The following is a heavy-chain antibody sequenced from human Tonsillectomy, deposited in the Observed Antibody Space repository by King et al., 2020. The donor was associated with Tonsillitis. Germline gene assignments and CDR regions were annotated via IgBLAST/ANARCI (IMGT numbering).Heavy chain of an antibody. V-gene: IGHV4-34*01. Sequence: VQLQQWGAGLLKPSESLSLTCAVYGGSFSDYYWSWIRQPPGKGLEWIGEINHSGSTNYNPSLKSRVTISVDTSKNQFSLKLSSVTAADTAVYFCARGNYHLWSGYPDYFDYWGRGTLVTVSS. CDR3: ARGNYHLWSGYPDYFDY. J-gene: IGHJ4*02. CDR2: INHSGST. CDR1: GGSFSDYY. D-gene: IGHD3-3*01.